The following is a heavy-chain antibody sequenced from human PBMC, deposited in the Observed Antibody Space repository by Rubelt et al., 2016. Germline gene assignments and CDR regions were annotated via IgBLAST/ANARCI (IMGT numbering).Heavy chain of an antibody. Sequence: VESGGGLVQPGGFLKLACAASGLKFSGSAIHWVRQASGKGLEWIGRIRTKANSYATGYGASVKGRSTISRDDSKNTAYLQMNSLRAEDTAIYYCAKDLPRGSSWSTWGGMDVWGQGTTVTVSS. CDR2: IRTKANSYAT. V-gene: IGHV3-73*01. D-gene: IGHD6-13*01. J-gene: IGHJ6*02. CDR1: GLKFSGSA. CDR3: AKDLPRGSSWSTWGGMDV.